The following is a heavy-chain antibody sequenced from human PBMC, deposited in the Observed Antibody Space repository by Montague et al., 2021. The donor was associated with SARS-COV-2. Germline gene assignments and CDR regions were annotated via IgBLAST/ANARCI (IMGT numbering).Heavy chain of an antibody. CDR2: IFYNGYT. J-gene: IGHJ5*02. Sequence: SETLSLTSTVSGGTVRDYYWNWIRQTPGKGLEWIGYIFYNGYTKYNPSLESRVTLSVDTPGNRFFLSLRSVTASDTATYFCARHSVSEDGTFFRSYFDPWGQGAQVIVSS. CDR1: GGTVRDYY. D-gene: IGHD1-1*01. CDR3: ARHSVSEDGTFFRSYFDP. V-gene: IGHV4-59*08.